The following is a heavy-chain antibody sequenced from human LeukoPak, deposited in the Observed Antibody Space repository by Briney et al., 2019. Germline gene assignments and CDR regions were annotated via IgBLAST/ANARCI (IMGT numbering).Heavy chain of an antibody. J-gene: IGHJ5*02. V-gene: IGHV4-4*07. CDR1: GGSISSYY. Sequence: SETLSLTCTVSGGSISSYYWSWIRQPAGKGLEWIGRMYTSGSTNYNPSLKSRVTMSVDTSKNQFSLKLSSVTAADTAVYYCARDRAANYYDSSGYPDWFDPWGQGTLVTVSS. D-gene: IGHD3-22*01. CDR2: MYTSGST. CDR3: ARDRAANYYDSSGYPDWFDP.